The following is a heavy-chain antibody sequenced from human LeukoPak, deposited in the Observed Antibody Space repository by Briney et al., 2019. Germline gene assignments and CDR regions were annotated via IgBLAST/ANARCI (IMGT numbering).Heavy chain of an antibody. D-gene: IGHD3-3*01. V-gene: IGHV3-21*01. CDR1: GFTFSSYA. CDR3: ARDRSITIFGVVISGMDV. J-gene: IGHJ6*03. Sequence: GGSLRLSCAASGFTFSSYAMSWVRQAPGKGLEWVSSISSSSSYIYYADSVKGRFTISRDNAKNSLYLQMNSLRAEDTAVYYCARDRSITIFGVVISGMDVWGKGTTVTVSS. CDR2: ISSSSSYI.